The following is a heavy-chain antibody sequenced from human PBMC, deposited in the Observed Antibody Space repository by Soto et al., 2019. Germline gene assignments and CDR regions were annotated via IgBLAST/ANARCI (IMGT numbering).Heavy chain of an antibody. CDR1: GGSISSGGYY. V-gene: IGHV4-31*03. CDR2: IYYSGST. D-gene: IGHD3-10*01. J-gene: IGHJ5*01. CDR3: ARGGTITLFRGVVSNLFYS. Sequence: SETLSLTCTVSGGSISSGGYYWSWIRQHPGKGLEWIGYIYYSGSTYYNPSLKSRVTISVDTSKNQFSLKLSSVTAADTAVYYCARGGTITLFRGVVSNLFYSCGQGTLVIVSS.